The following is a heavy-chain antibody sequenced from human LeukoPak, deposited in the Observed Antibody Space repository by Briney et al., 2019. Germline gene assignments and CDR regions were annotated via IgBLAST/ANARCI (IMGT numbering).Heavy chain of an antibody. CDR1: GFTVSSNY. CDR2: IYSGGST. V-gene: IGHV3-53*01. CDR3: AKDLYTGSWYYGMDV. D-gene: IGHD6-6*01. J-gene: IGHJ6*02. Sequence: GGSLRLSCAASGFTVSSNYMSWVRQAPGKGLEWVSVIYSGGSTYYADSVKGRFTISRDDSKNTLYLQMNSLRAEDTAVYYCAKDLYTGSWYYGMDVWGQGTTVTVSS.